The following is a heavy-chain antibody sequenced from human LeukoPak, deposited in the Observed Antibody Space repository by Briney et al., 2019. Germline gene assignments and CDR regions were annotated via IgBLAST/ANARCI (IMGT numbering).Heavy chain of an antibody. CDR3: ARAGAYCGGDCFDAFDI. V-gene: IGHV4-30-2*01. CDR1: GGSISSGGYS. J-gene: IGHJ3*02. CDR2: IYHSGST. D-gene: IGHD2-21*02. Sequence: TLSLTCAVSGGSISSGGYSWSWIRQPPGKGLEWIGYIYHSGSTYYNPSLKSRVTISVDRSKNQFSLKLSTVTAADTAVYYCARAGAYCGGDCFDAFDIWGQGTMVTVSS.